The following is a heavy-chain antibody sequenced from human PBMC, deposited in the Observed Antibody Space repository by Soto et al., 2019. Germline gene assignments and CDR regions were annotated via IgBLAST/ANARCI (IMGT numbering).Heavy chain of an antibody. CDR2: ISGGGGST. CDR3: AKDQVSSGWLTYYYYYMDV. J-gene: IGHJ6*03. D-gene: IGHD6-19*01. Sequence: PGGSLRLSCAASGFTFSSYGMHWVRQAPGKGLEWVSAISGGGGSTYYADSVKGRFTISRDNSKNTLYLQMNSLRAEDTAVYYCAKDQVSSGWLTYYYYYMDVWGKGTTVTVSS. CDR1: GFTFSSYG. V-gene: IGHV3-23*01.